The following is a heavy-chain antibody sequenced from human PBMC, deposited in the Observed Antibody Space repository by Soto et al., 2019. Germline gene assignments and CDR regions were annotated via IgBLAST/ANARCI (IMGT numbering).Heavy chain of an antibody. D-gene: IGHD4-4*01. CDR1: GNSLSKIS. CDR3: ATDWVTVQPTFQPPFYFYAMDV. Sequence: VASVKVSCKVSGNSLSKISMHWVRQAPGKGLEWMGGFDPADGETIYAQKFQGRVTMTQDTSTDTAYMELSSLIFEDTAIYYCATDWVTVQPTFQPPFYFYAMDVWGQGTTVTVSS. J-gene: IGHJ6*02. V-gene: IGHV1-24*01. CDR2: FDPADGET.